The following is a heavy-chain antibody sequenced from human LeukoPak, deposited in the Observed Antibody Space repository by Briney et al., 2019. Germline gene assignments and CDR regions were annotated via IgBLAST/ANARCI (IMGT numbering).Heavy chain of an antibody. CDR1: GFTFSSYA. Sequence: PEGSLRLSCAASGFTFSSYAMSWVRQAPGKGLEWVSAISGSGGSTYYADSVKGRFTISRDNSKNTLYLQMNSLRAEDTAVYYCAKGRTYSGSLQYFDYWGQGTLVTVSS. CDR3: AKGRTYSGSLQYFDY. V-gene: IGHV3-23*01. J-gene: IGHJ4*02. CDR2: ISGSGGST. D-gene: IGHD1-26*01.